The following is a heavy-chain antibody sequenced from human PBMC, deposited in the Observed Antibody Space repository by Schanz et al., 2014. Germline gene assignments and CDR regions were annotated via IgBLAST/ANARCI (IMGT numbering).Heavy chain of an antibody. CDR2: IDRDGGHT. CDR3: AKDSRGGSFDMDV. Sequence: EVQLVESGGVVAQPGGSLRLSCAASGFSFDDYTMHWVRQAPGKGLEWVSLIDRDGGHTYYADSVKGRFTISRDNSKNSMLLQLNSLRTEDTALYYCAKDSRGGSFDMDVWGQGTTVTVSS. D-gene: IGHD6-6*01. J-gene: IGHJ6*02. CDR1: GFSFDDYT. V-gene: IGHV3-43*01.